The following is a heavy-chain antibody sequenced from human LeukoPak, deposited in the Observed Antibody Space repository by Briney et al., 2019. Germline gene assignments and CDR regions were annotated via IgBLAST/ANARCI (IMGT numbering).Heavy chain of an antibody. V-gene: IGHV3-7*05. Sequence: GGSLRLSCAAPGFTFSAYRMSWVRQTPGKELEWVANIKGDGSEKYYVDYVKGRFTISRDNAKNPLYVQMNSLRAEDTAVYYCARLPLAARRHFDFWGQGTQVTVSS. D-gene: IGHD6-25*01. CDR2: IKGDGSEK. J-gene: IGHJ4*02. CDR1: GFTFSAYR. CDR3: ARLPLAARRHFDF.